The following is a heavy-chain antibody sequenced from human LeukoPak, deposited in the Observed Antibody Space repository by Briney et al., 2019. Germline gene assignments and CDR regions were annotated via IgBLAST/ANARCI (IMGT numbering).Heavy chain of an antibody. J-gene: IGHJ5*02. V-gene: IGHV3-23*01. CDR2: ISASGGST. D-gene: IGHD4-17*01. CDR3: ARYGDYKYNWFDP. CDR1: GFTFSSYA. Sequence: GGSLRLSCAASGFTFSSYAMSWVRQAPGKGLEWVSAISASGGSTYYADSVKGRFTMSRDNSKNRLYLQMNSLRAEDTAVYYCARYGDYKYNWFDPWGQGTLVTVSS.